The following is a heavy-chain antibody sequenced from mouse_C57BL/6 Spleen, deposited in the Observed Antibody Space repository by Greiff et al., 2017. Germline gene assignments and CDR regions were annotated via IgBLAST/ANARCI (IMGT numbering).Heavy chain of an antibody. D-gene: IGHD2-4*01. CDR1: GYTFTDYN. Sequence: EVQLQQSGPELVKPGASVKMSCKASGYTFTDYNMHWVKQSHGKSLEWIGYINPNNGGTSYNQKFKGKATLTVNKSSSTAYMELRSLTSEDSAVYYCAREDYDDWYFDVWGTGTTVTVSS. J-gene: IGHJ1*03. CDR3: AREDYDDWYFDV. V-gene: IGHV1-22*01. CDR2: INPNNGGT.